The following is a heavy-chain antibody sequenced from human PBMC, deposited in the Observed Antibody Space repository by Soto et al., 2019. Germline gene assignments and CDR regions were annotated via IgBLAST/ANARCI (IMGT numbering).Heavy chain of an antibody. J-gene: IGHJ4*02. CDR1: GDSIISIYH. CDR2: IFHTGTT. D-gene: IGHD2-2*01. V-gene: IGHV4-38-2*01. Sequence: PSETLSLTCAVSGDSIISIYHWAWIRQPPGRSLEWIASIFHTGTTYYTPPLKSRVTISVDTSKNQFSLRLSSVTAADTAVYYCARAGIVVVPAAMGGYFDYWGQGTLVTVSS. CDR3: ARAGIVVVPAAMGGYFDY.